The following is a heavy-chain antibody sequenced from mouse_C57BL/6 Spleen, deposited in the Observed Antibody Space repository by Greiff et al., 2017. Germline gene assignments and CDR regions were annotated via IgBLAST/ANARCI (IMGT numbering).Heavy chain of an antibody. CDR2: ISSGSSTL. Sequence: EVKLVESGGGLVKPGGSLKLSCAASGFTFSDSGMHWVRQAPEKGLEWVAYISSGSSTLYYAATVKGRFTISRDNAKNTLFLQITSLRSEDTAMYYCAKDGYSLSMDDWGQGTSVTVSS. D-gene: IGHD2-3*01. CDR1: GFTFSDSG. CDR3: AKDGYSLSMDD. J-gene: IGHJ4*01. V-gene: IGHV5-17*01.